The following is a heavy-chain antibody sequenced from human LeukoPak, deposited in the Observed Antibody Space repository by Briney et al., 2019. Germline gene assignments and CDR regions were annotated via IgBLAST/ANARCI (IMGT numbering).Heavy chain of an antibody. Sequence: ASVKVSCKASGYTFTGYYMHWVRQAPGKGLEWMGGFDPEDGETIYAQKFQGRVTMTEDTSTDTAYMELSSLRSEDTAVYYCATWSSQIVGATGLDYWGQGTLVTVSS. CDR2: FDPEDGET. CDR1: GYTFTGYY. D-gene: IGHD1-26*01. V-gene: IGHV1-24*01. J-gene: IGHJ4*02. CDR3: ATWSSQIVGATGLDY.